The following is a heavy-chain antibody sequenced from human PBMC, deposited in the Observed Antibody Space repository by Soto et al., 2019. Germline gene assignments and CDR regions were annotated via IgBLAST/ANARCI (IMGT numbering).Heavy chain of an antibody. J-gene: IGHJ4*02. CDR2: IYYIGST. V-gene: IGHV4-59*01. CDR3: ARRYGASFDY. CDR1: GGSISSYY. Sequence: SETLSLTCTVSGGSISSYYWSWIRQPPGKGLEWIGYIYYIGSTNYNPSLKSRVTISVDTSKNQFSLKLSSLTAADTAVYYCARRYGASFDYWGQGTLVTVSS. D-gene: IGHD4-17*01.